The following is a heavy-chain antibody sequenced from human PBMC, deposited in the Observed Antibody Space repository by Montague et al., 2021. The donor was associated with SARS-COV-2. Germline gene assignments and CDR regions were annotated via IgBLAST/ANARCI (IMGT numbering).Heavy chain of an antibody. CDR3: ARAVIYGGYAFAYFDF. Sequence: TLSLTCTVSGGSISSDSYYWSWIRQPAGKGLEWIGRVDTTGSTNYXXXVESRVTISGDTSRNQFSLRLTSVTAADTAMYYCARAVIYGGYAFAYFDFWGQGVLVTVSS. D-gene: IGHD5-12*01. CDR1: GGSISSDSYY. J-gene: IGHJ4*02. CDR2: VDTTGST. V-gene: IGHV4-61*02.